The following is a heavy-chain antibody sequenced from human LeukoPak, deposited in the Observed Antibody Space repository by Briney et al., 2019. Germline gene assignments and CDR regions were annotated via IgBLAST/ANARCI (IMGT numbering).Heavy chain of an antibody. D-gene: IGHD3-10*01. CDR1: GHTFTSYD. Sequence: PRASVKVSCKASGHTFTSYDINWVRQATGQGLEWMGWMNPNSGNRGYAQKFQGRVTMTRNTSISTAYMELSSLRSDDTAVYYCARGSEWVYGSGRGWFDPWGQGTLVTVSS. J-gene: IGHJ5*02. CDR2: MNPNSGNR. V-gene: IGHV1-8*01. CDR3: ARGSEWVYGSGRGWFDP.